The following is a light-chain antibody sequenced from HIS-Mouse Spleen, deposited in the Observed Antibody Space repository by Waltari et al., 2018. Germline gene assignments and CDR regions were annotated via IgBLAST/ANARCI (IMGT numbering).Light chain of an antibody. CDR2: EVS. V-gene: IGLV2-14*01. J-gene: IGLJ3*02. CDR3: SSYTSSSNWV. CDR1: SSDVGGYNY. Sequence: QSALTQPASVSGSPGQSITISCTGTSSDVGGYNYVSWYQQHPGKAPKLMIYEVSNRPSGVSNLFPGSKSGNTASLTISGLQAEDEADYYCSSYTSSSNWVFGGGTKLTVL.